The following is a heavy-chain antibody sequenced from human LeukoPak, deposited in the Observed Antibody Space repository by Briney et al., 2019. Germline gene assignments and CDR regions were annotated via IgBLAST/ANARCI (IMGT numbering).Heavy chain of an antibody. D-gene: IGHD4-11*01. Sequence: SETLSLTCAVYGGSFSGYYWSWIRQPPGKGLEWIGEINHSGSTNYNPSLKSRVTISVETSKTHFSLKLSSVTAADTAVFYCGRGRYYSNYFNWFDPLGQGTLVTVSS. J-gene: IGHJ5*02. V-gene: IGHV4-34*01. CDR2: INHSGST. CDR3: GRGRYYSNYFNWFDP. CDR1: GGSFSGYY.